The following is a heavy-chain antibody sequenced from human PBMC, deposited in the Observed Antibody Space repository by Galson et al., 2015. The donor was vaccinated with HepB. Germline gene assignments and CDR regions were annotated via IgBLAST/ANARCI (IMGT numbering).Heavy chain of an antibody. D-gene: IGHD3-10*01. CDR1: GYNFTSYY. CDR3: ARGVLLWDGPDY. Sequence: SVKVSCKASGYNFTSYYMHWVRQAPGQGLEWMGIINPSGGSTDYAQKFRGRLTMTRDTSTSTVFRELSSLRSEDTAVYHCARGVLLWDGPDYWGQGTLVTVSS. V-gene: IGHV1-46*01. J-gene: IGHJ4*02. CDR2: INPSGGST.